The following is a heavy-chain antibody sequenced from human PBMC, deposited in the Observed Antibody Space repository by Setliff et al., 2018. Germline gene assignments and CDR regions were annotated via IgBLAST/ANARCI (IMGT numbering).Heavy chain of an antibody. Sequence: SETLSLTCTVSGGPFSGASIWSWIRQPPGKGLEFIGFVYSNGNKDYNPSLKSRVAFSVDTSQNHVSLKLNSMTTADTAVYYCARGGTYRYFDYWGQGALVTVSS. CDR3: ARGGTYRYFDY. CDR1: GGPFSGAS. CDR2: VYSNGNK. V-gene: IGHV4-59*01. J-gene: IGHJ4*02.